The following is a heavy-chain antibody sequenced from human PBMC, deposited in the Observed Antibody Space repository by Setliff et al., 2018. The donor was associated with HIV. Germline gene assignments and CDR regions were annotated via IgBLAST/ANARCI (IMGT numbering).Heavy chain of an antibody. V-gene: IGHV4-39*01. Sequence: SETMSLTCTVAGGSFTSRSYYWGWIRQPPGKGLEWIGSIFYSGITYYNPSLKSRVTISVDTSKNQFSLNLTSVTAADTAVYYCARSKTFYDFWGGYYTHGAFKIWGLGTMVTVSS. CDR3: ARSKTFYDFWGGYYTHGAFKI. CDR2: IFYSGIT. D-gene: IGHD3-3*01. J-gene: IGHJ3*02. CDR1: GGSFTSRSYY.